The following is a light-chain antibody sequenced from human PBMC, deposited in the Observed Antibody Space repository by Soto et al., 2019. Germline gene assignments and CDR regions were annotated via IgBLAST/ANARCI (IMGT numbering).Light chain of an antibody. CDR3: CSYAGSSTFV. Sequence: QSVLTQPASVSGSPGQSITISCTGASSDIWNYNLVSWYQQHPGKAPKLMIYEVNKRPSGVSNRFSGSKSGNTASLTISGLQAEDEAAYYCCSYAGSSTFVLGTGTKLTVL. J-gene: IGLJ1*01. V-gene: IGLV2-23*02. CDR2: EVN. CDR1: SSDIWNYNL.